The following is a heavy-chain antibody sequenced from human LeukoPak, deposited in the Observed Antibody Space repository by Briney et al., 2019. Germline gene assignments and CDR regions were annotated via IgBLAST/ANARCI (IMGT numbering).Heavy chain of an antibody. Sequence: PSETLSLTCTVSGGSISSYYWTWIRQSAGKGLEWIGRINTSGSTNYNPSLRSRVTMSVNTSKNQFSLNLTSVTAADTAVYYCARGQWLRWFDPWGQGTPVTVSS. CDR3: ARGQWLRWFDP. D-gene: IGHD5-12*01. CDR2: INTSGST. CDR1: GGSISSYY. J-gene: IGHJ5*02. V-gene: IGHV4-4*07.